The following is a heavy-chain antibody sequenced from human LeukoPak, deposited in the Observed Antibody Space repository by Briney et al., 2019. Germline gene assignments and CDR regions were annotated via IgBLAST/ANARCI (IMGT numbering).Heavy chain of an antibody. J-gene: IGHJ3*02. CDR2: IYYSGST. V-gene: IGHV4-39*01. CDR3: ARQELKWSIAAPGLDAFDI. CDR1: GGSISSSSYY. Sequence: SETLSLTCTVSGGSISSSSYYWGWIRQPPGKGLEWIGSIYYSGSTYYNPSLKSRVTISVDTSKNQFSLKLSSVTAADTAVYYCARQELKWSIAAPGLDAFDIWGQGTMVTVSS. D-gene: IGHD6-6*01.